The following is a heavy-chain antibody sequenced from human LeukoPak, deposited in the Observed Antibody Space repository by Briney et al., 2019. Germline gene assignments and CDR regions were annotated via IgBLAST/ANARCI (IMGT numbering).Heavy chain of an antibody. CDR3: AKEKGRDGDY. CDR2: ISADGIDK. CDR1: GYPFSNYG. D-gene: IGHD5-24*01. Sequence: PGGSLRHSCAASGYPFSNYGMHWVRQAPGKGLEWVAVISADGIDKYYADSVKGRFTISRDNSKNTLYLQMSSLRPEDTAVYYCAKEKGRDGDYWGQGNLVTVSS. J-gene: IGHJ4*02. V-gene: IGHV3-30*18.